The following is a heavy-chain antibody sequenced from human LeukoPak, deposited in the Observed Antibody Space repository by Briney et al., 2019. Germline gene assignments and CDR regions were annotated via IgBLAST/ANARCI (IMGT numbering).Heavy chain of an antibody. CDR2: IYRSGTT. CDR1: GGSISNGNYF. Sequence: SQTLSLTCTVSGGSISNGNYFWSRIRQHPGKGLEWIGYIYRSGTTYYNPSHESRVTISLDTSKNQFSLRLNSVTAADTAVYYCARETSEYELDFWGQGALVTVSS. D-gene: IGHD1-1*01. J-gene: IGHJ4*02. V-gene: IGHV4-31*03. CDR3: ARETSEYELDF.